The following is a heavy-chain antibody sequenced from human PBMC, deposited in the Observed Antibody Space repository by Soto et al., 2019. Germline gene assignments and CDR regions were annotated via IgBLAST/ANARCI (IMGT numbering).Heavy chain of an antibody. V-gene: IGHV4-4*02. Sequence: SETLSLTCAVSGDSISTNNRWSWVRQPPGKGLEWIGEIYHYGNTNYNPSLKSRVTMSVDTSKNQFSLKLTSVTAADTAMYYCARDAAVPGETDRFDFWGQGTLVTVSS. J-gene: IGHJ4*02. CDR3: ARDAAVPGETDRFDF. CDR2: IYHYGNT. D-gene: IGHD6-19*01. CDR1: GDSISTNNR.